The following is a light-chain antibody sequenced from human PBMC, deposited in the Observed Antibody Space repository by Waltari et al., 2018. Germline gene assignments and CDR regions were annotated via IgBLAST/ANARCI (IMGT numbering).Light chain of an antibody. CDR3: SSYAGSAYV. V-gene: IGLV2-8*01. J-gene: IGLJ1*01. CDR1: SSDVGGYNY. Sequence: QSALTQPPSASGSPGQSVTISCTGTSSDVGGYNYVSWYQQYPGKAPTLMIYDVTERPSGVPDRFAGSKSGNTASLTVSGLQAEDEADYYCSSYAGSAYVFGTGTKVTVL. CDR2: DVT.